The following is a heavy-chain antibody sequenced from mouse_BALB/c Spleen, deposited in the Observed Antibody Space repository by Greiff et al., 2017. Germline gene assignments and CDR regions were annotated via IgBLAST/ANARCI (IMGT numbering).Heavy chain of an antibody. D-gene: IGHD2-3*01. CDR3: TREGEIYVEDLDD. CDR1: GFTFSSYT. V-gene: IGHV5-6-4*01. Sequence: EVQLMESGAGLVKPGGSLKLSCAASGFTFSSYTMSWVRQTPEKRLEWVASISSGGGYTNYPDSVKGRFTITRDTANNTLYLQLSSLTSEDTAIYYCTREGEIYVEDLDDWGEGTTVTVSS. J-gene: IGHJ1*01. CDR2: ISSGGGYT.